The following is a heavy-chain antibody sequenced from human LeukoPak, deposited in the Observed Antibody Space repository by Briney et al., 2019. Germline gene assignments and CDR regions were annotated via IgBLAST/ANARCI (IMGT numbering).Heavy chain of an antibody. Sequence: GSLRLSCAASGFTFSSYWMSWVRQAPGKGLEWVANIKQDGSEKYYVDSVKGRFTISRDNAKNSLYLQMNSLRAEDTAVYYCARARDGYNWGAFDIWGQGTMVTVSS. CDR1: GFTFSSYW. CDR2: IKQDGSEK. CDR3: ARARDGYNWGAFDI. J-gene: IGHJ3*02. D-gene: IGHD5-24*01. V-gene: IGHV3-7*01.